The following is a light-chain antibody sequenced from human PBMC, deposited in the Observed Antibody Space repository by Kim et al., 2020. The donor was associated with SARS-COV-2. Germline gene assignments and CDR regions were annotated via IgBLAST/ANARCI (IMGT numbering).Light chain of an antibody. CDR2: GNS. CDR3: QSYDSSLSVV. J-gene: IGLJ2*01. CDR1: STNIGAGYD. V-gene: IGLV1-40*01. Sequence: GQRVTISCAGSSTNIGAGYDVHWYQQLPGTAPKLFIYGNSNRPSGVPDRFSGSKSGTSASLAITGLQAEDEADYYCQSYDSSLSVVFGGGTQLTVL.